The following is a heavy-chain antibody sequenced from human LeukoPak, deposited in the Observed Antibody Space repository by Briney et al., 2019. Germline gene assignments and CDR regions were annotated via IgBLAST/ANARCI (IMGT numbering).Heavy chain of an antibody. J-gene: IGHJ3*02. CDR2: IYYSGST. D-gene: IGHD2-2*01. CDR3: ARSSLYTSCGGCVPQDDAFDI. CDR1: GGSISSSSYY. V-gene: IGHV4-39*01. Sequence: SETLSLTCTVSGGSISSSSYYWGWIRQPPGKGLEWIGSIYYSGSTYYNPSLKSRVTISVDTSKNQFSLKLSSVTAADTAVYYCARSSLYTSCGGCVPQDDAFDIWGQGTMVTVSS.